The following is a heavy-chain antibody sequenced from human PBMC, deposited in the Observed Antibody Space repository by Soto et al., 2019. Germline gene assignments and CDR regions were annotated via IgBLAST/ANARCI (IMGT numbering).Heavy chain of an antibody. CDR1: GGSISSGDYY. D-gene: IGHD3-3*01. Sequence: SETLSLTCTVSGGSISSGDYYWSWIRQPPGKGLEWIGYIYYSGSTYYNPSLKSRVTISVGTSKNQFSLKLGSVTAADTAVYYCARDFQQYYDFWSGYPRGDGMDVWGQGTTVTVSS. J-gene: IGHJ6*02. CDR3: ARDFQQYYDFWSGYPRGDGMDV. V-gene: IGHV4-30-4*01. CDR2: IYYSGST.